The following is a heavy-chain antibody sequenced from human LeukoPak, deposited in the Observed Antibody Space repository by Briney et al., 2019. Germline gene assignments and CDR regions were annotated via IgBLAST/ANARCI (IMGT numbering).Heavy chain of an antibody. Sequence: SQTLSLTCAVSGGSISSGDYYWSWIRRPPGKGLEWIGYIYYSGSTYYNPSLKSRVTISVDTSKNQFSLKLSSVTAADTAVYYCARVVRWLSGAGYYFDYWGQGTLVTVSS. CDR2: IYYSGST. CDR3: ARVVRWLSGAGYYFDY. D-gene: IGHD3-22*01. V-gene: IGHV4-30-4*01. CDR1: GGSISSGDYY. J-gene: IGHJ4*02.